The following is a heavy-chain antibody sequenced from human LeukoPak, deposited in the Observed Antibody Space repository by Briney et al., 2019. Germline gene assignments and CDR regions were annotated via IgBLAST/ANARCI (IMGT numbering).Heavy chain of an antibody. V-gene: IGHV3-15*01. CDR1: GFTFSNAW. J-gene: IGHJ4*02. Sequence: SGGSLRLSCAASGFTFSNAWMYWVRQAPGKGLECVGRIKNKADGGTTDYAAPVIDRFSISRDDSENTLFLQMNGLKTEDTAMYYCTTADLRNNSWGQGTLVTVSS. D-gene: IGHD1-14*01. CDR3: TTADLRNNS. CDR2: IKNKADGGTT.